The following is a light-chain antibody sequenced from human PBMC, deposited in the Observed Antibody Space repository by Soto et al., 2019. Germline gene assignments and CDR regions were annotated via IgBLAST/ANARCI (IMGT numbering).Light chain of an antibody. Sequence: AIQMTQSPSSLSASVGDRVTITCRASQGIRNDLGWYQQKPGKAPKLLIYAASSLQSGVPSRFSGSGSGTDFTLTISSLQPEDFALYYCQQRYNWPLTFGGGTKVDIE. V-gene: IGKV1-6*01. J-gene: IGKJ4*01. CDR2: AAS. CDR1: QGIRND. CDR3: QQRYNWPLT.